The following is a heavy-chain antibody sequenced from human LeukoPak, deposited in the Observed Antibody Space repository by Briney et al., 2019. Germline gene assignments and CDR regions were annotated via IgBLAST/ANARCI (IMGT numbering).Heavy chain of an antibody. V-gene: IGHV3-21*06. CDR3: ARGRSITLLRGVAMSDGFDI. CDR2: TDTSGRYV. CDR1: GXTFSNYG. Sequence: PGRSLRLSCAASGXTFSNYGMNWVRQAPGKGLEWVSFTDTSGRYVYYGDSVKGRFTISRDNAKNLLFLQMNGLRAEDTALYYCARGRSITLLRGVAMSDGFDIWGQGAMVAVSS. J-gene: IGHJ3*02. D-gene: IGHD3-10*01.